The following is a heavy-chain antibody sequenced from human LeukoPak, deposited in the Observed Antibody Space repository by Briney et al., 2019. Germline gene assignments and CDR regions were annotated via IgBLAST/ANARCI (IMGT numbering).Heavy chain of an antibody. Sequence: GGSLRLSCAASGFTFSNYAVNWVRQAPRKGLEWVSGISGDASGTYYADSVRGRFTISRDNSKNTVYLQMKSLRAEYTAVYYCAKDFRLDSWGQGTLVTVSS. CDR2: ISGDASGT. CDR1: GFTFSNYA. CDR3: AKDFRLDS. V-gene: IGHV3-23*01. J-gene: IGHJ4*02.